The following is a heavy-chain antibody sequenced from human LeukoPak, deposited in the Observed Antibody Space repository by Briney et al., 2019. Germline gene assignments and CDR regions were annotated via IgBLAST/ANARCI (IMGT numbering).Heavy chain of an antibody. CDR2: IYSGGST. J-gene: IGHJ4*02. CDR1: GFTFSNYA. CDR3: ARRGRFGEFDY. D-gene: IGHD3-10*01. Sequence: GGSLRLSCVASGFTFSNYAVSWVRQAPGKGLEWVSVIYSGGSTYYADSVKGRFTISRDNSKNTLYLQMNSLRAEDTAVYYCARRGRFGEFDYWGQGTLVTVSS. V-gene: IGHV3-53*01.